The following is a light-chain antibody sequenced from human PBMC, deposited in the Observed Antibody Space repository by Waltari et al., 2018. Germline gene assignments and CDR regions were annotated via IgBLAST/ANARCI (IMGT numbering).Light chain of an antibody. CDR2: GAS. CDR1: HRLTNRY. J-gene: IGKJ2*01. V-gene: IGKV3-20*01. CDR3: QQYGSSVLYT. Sequence: VLTQSPATLSLSPGERATLPCTSSHRLTNRYLAWYQQKPGQAPRLLIYGASSRAAGIPDRFSGSGSGTDFTLTISRLEPDDSAVYYCQQYGSSVLYTFGQGTKLEIK.